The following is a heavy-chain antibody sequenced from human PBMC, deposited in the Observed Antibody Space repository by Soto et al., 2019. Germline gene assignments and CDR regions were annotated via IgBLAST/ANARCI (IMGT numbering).Heavy chain of an antibody. CDR1: GFSFSTYG. CDR3: AKDMVGYCSNVNCHIFDV. V-gene: IGHV3-30*18. CDR2: ISHDGSNK. J-gene: IGHJ4*01. Sequence: QVQLLESGGDVVQPGRSLRLSCAASGFSFSTYGVHWVLQAPGKGLEWVALISHDGSNKQYAESVKGRFTISRDNSKNPVHLQMSSLSTGDASVYYGAKDMVGYCSNVNCHIFDVWGHGTQVTVPS. D-gene: IGHD2-8*01.